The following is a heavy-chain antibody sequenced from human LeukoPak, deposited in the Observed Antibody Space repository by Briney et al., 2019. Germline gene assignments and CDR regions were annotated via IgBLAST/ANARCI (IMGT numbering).Heavy chain of an antibody. D-gene: IGHD3-9*01. Sequence: GASVKVSCKASGYTFTSYAMNWVRQAPGQGLEWMGWINTNTGNPTYAQGFTGRFDFSLDTSVSTAYLQISSLKAEDTAVYYCARDSQLRYFDWFQPNDAFDIWGQGTMVTVSS. CDR3: ARDSQLRYFDWFQPNDAFDI. CDR2: INTNTGNP. J-gene: IGHJ3*02. CDR1: GYTFTSYA. V-gene: IGHV7-4-1*02.